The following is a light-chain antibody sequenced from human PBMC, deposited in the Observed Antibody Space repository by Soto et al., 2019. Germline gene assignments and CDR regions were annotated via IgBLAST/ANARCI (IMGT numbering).Light chain of an antibody. J-gene: IGLJ2*01. CDR1: SPNIGINT. V-gene: IGLV1-44*01. CDR2: SNN. Sequence: QSVLTQPPSASGTPGQRVTISCSGSSPNIGINTVNWYQQLPGTAPKLLIYSNNQRPSGVTDRFSGSKSGTSASLAISGLQSEDEADYYCAAWDDSLNGVLFGGGTKLTVL. CDR3: AAWDDSLNGVL.